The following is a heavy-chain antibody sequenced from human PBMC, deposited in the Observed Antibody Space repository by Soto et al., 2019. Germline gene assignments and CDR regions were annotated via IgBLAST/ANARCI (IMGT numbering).Heavy chain of an antibody. J-gene: IGHJ6*02. Sequence: SETLSLTCTASGGSISTENYYWSWVRQHPGKALEWIGYIYHSGRTFYNPSLKSRSTISVDTSKNQFTLNLISVTAADTAVYYCARARFGNSAICPGYHAVDGWGQGTTVTFSS. CDR2: IYHSGRT. CDR1: GGSISTENYY. D-gene: IGHD1-26*01. CDR3: ARARFGNSAICPGYHAVDG. V-gene: IGHV4-31*03.